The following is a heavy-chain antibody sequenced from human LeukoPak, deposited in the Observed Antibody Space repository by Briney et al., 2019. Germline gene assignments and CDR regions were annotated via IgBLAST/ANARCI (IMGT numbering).Heavy chain of an antibody. J-gene: IGHJ6*03. CDR3: AREAGRDYYYMDV. CDR2: INPNSGGT. Sequence: ASVKVSCKASGYTFTGYYMHWVRQAPGQGLEWMGWINPNSGGTNYAQKFQGRVTMTRDTSISTAYMELSRLRSDDTAVYYCAREAGRDYYYMDVWGKGTTVTVSS. V-gene: IGHV1-2*02. CDR1: GYTFTGYY.